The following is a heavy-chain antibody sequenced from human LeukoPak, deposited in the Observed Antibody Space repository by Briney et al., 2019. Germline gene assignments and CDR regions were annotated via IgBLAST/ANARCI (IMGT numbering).Heavy chain of an antibody. D-gene: IGHD3-10*01. CDR2: IQYDESYK. V-gene: IGHV3-30*02. J-gene: IGHJ4*02. CDR1: GFSFGTSG. CDR3: AREWSGFGELPDY. Sequence: PGGSLRLSCAASGFSFGTSGMHWVRQAPGKGLEWVAFIQYDESYKYYVDSVKGRFTISRDNSKNTLYLQMNSLRVEDTAVYYCAREWSGFGELPDYWGQGTLVTVSS.